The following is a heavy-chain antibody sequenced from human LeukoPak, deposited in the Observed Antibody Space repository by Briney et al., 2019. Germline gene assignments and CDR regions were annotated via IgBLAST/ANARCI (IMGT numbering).Heavy chain of an antibody. CDR3: ARCLTGTTGGYYYYYMDV. D-gene: IGHD1-14*01. V-gene: IGHV3-7*01. J-gene: IGHJ6*03. CDR2: IKQDGSEK. CDR1: GFTFSSYW. Sequence: GGSLRLSCAASGFTFSSYWMTWVRQAPGKGLERVANIKQDGSEKYYVDSVKGRLTISRDNAKNSLSLQMNSLRAEDTAVYYCARCLTGTTGGYYYYYMDVWGKGTTVTVSS.